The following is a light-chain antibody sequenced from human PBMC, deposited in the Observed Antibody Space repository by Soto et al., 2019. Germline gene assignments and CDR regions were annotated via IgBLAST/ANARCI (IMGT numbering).Light chain of an antibody. CDR3: QSYDTSLSASV. Sequence: QSVLTQPPSVSGAPGQRVTISCTGSRSNIGAGYAVHWYQQLPGTAPKLLIYDNTNRPSGVPDRFSASESGTSASLAITGLQSEDDADYYCQSYDTSLSASVFGGGTKLTVL. J-gene: IGLJ2*01. CDR2: DNT. V-gene: IGLV1-40*01. CDR1: RSNIGAGYA.